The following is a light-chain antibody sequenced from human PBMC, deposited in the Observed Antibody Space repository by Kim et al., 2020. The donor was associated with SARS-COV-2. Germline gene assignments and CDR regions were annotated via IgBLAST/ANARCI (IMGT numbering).Light chain of an antibody. CDR2: VAS. CDR3: KHKKRGPWT. Sequence: EIVMTQYPATLSVSPGERATLSCWASQSVGANLAWYHQTPGQAPRLLISVASTRATGVPARFSGGGSGTEFTLPISSLQSEDVGFYFFKHKKRGPWTFGQGTKVEIK. V-gene: IGKV3-15*01. J-gene: IGKJ1*01. CDR1: QSVGAN.